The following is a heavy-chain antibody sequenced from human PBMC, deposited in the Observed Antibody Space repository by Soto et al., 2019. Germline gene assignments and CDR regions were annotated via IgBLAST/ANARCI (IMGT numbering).Heavy chain of an antibody. D-gene: IGHD2-2*01. J-gene: IGHJ6*02. CDR2: IIPIFGTA. V-gene: IGHV1-69*13. Sequence: GASVKVSCKASGGTFSSYAISWVRQAPGQGLEWMGGIIPIFGTANYAQKFQGRVTITADESTSTAYMELSSLRSEDTAVYYCARLVVVPESGYYYYYGMDVWGQGTTVTVSS. CDR1: GGTFSSYA. CDR3: ARLVVVPESGYYYYYGMDV.